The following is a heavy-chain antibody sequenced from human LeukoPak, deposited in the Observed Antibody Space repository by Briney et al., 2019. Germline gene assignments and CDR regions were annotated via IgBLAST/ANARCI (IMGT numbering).Heavy chain of an antibody. CDR3: ARHWGLLLDPYFDY. J-gene: IGHJ4*02. CDR1: GGSIDSTYYY. Sequence: SETLSLTCTVSGGSIDSTYYYWGWIRQPPGKGLECIGGIYYSGSTYYNPSLKSRITISIDTSKNQFSLKLSSVTAADTAVYYCARHWGLLLDPYFDYWGQGTLVTVSS. CDR2: IYYSGST. D-gene: IGHD2-15*01. V-gene: IGHV4-39*01.